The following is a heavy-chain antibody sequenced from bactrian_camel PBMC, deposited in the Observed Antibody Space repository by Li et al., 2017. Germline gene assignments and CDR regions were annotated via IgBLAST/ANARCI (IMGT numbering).Heavy chain of an antibody. D-gene: IGHD2*01. CDR1: GFTFSSYS. J-gene: IGHJ4*01. Sequence: HVQLVESGGGLVQPGGSLRLSSAAAGFTFSSYSMIWVRQAPGKGLEWVTRISGDGTNAWYADPVKGRFTMSRDNALNTVYLQMNSLKSDDTALYYCATFPASGSFMLWGQGTQVTVS. V-gene: IGHV3-2*01. CDR2: ISGDGTNA. CDR3: ATFPASGSFML.